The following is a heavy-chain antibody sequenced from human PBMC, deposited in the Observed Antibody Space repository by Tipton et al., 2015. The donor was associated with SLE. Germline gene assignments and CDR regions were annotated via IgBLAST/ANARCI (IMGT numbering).Heavy chain of an antibody. J-gene: IGHJ5*02. CDR1: GFTFSSYA. CDR3: ARDRSIGWFDP. Sequence: SLRLSCAASGFTFSSYAMSWVRQAPGKGLEWVSAISGSGGSTYYADSVKGRFTISRDNAKNSLYLQMNSLRAEDTAVYYCARDRSIGWFDPWGQGTLVTVSS. V-gene: IGHV3-23*01. CDR2: ISGSGGST. D-gene: IGHD6-6*01.